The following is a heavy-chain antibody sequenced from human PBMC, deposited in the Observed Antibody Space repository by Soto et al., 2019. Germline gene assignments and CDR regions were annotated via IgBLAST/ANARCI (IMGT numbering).Heavy chain of an antibody. CDR2: ISAFNGNT. Sequence: QDQLVQSGAEVKKPGASVTVSCKASGYSFTNYGVTWVRQAPGQGLEWMGWISAFNGNTHYAQNLQGRVTMTTDASTSTAYMELRGLRSDDTAVYYCARDRGVAPPVAGNTHYYYYLDVWGKGTTVTVSS. CDR1: GYSFTNYG. V-gene: IGHV1-18*01. J-gene: IGHJ6*03. CDR3: ARDRGVAPPVAGNTHYYYYLDV. D-gene: IGHD6-19*01.